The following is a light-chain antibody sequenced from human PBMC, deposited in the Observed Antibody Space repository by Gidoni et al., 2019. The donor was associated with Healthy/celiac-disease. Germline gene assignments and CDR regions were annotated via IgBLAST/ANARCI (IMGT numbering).Light chain of an antibody. Sequence: EIVMTQSQATLSVSPGERATLSCRASQSVRSNLAWYQQKPGQAPRLLIYGASTRATGIPARFSGSGSGTDFTLTISSLQSEDFAFYYCQQYNNWPPWTFGQGTKVEIK. CDR1: QSVRSN. V-gene: IGKV3-15*01. J-gene: IGKJ1*01. CDR3: QQYNNWPPWT. CDR2: GAS.